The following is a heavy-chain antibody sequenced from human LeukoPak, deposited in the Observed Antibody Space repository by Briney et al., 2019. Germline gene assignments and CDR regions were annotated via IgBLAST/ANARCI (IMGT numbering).Heavy chain of an antibody. V-gene: IGHV1-69*05. CDR1: GGTFISYA. CDR2: IIPIVGTA. CDR3: ARGYDSSGYSLGYFDY. D-gene: IGHD3-22*01. J-gene: IGHJ4*02. Sequence: SVKVSCKASGGTFISYAISWVRQAPGQGLEWMGRIIPIVGTANYAQKFQGRVTITTDESTSTAYMELSSLRSEDTAVYYCARGYDSSGYSLGYFDYWGQGTLVTVSS.